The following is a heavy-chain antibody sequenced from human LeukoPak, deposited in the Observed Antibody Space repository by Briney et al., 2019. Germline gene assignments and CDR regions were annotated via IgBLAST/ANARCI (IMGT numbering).Heavy chain of an antibody. CDR3: AKGGYYDILTDSGLDY. J-gene: IGHJ4*02. D-gene: IGHD3-9*01. Sequence: GGSLRLSCAASGFTFSSYAMSWVRQAPGKGLEWVSAISGSGGSTYYADSVKGRFTISRDNSKNTLYLQMNSLRAEDTAVYYCAKGGYYDILTDSGLDYWGQGTLVTVSS. CDR1: GFTFSSYA. V-gene: IGHV3-23*01. CDR2: ISGSGGST.